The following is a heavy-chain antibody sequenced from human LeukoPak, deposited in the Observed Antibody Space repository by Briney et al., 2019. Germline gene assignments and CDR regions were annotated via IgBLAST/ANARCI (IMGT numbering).Heavy chain of an antibody. V-gene: IGHV3-23*01. D-gene: IGHD6-19*01. CDR1: GFTFSSYA. J-gene: IGHJ4*02. CDR2: ISGSGGST. Sequence: GGSLRLSCAASGFTFSSYAMSWVRQAPGKGLEWVSAISGSGGSTYYADSVKGRFTISRDNSKNMVHLQMGSLRVEDTAVYYCAKDEAGYSSGWGQGTLVTVSS. CDR3: AKDEAGYSSG.